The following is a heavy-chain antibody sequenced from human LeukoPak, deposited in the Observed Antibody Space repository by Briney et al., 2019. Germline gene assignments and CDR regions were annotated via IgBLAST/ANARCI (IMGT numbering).Heavy chain of an antibody. CDR3: ASFYDFFGYYYYMDV. J-gene: IGHJ6*03. Sequence: PGGSLRLSCAASGFTFSSYWMHWVRQAPGKGLVWASRINTDGSSTSYADSVKGRFTISRDNAKNTLYLQMNSLRAEDTAVYYCASFYDFFGYYYYMDVWGKGTTVTVSS. CDR1: GFTFSSYW. V-gene: IGHV3-74*01. D-gene: IGHD3-3*01. CDR2: INTDGSST.